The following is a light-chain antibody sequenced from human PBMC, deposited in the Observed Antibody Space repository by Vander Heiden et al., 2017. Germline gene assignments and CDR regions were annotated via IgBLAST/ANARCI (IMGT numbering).Light chain of an antibody. Sequence: DVQMTQSPSSLSASVGDRVTITCRASQSISNYLNWYQQKPGKAPKLLIYEASSFQGGVPSRFSGSGSGTDFTLTISSLQPEDFATYNCQQTFSTPNTFGGGTKVEIK. CDR3: QQTFSTPNT. CDR1: QSISNY. CDR2: EAS. J-gene: IGKJ4*01. V-gene: IGKV1-39*01.